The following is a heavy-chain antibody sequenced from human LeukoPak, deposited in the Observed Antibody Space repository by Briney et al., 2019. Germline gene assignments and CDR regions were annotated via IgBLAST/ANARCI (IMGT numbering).Heavy chain of an antibody. Sequence: GGSLRPSCAASGFTFSSYSMNWVRQAPGKGLEWLSYISSGSMNIYYADSVKGRFAISRDNAQNSLYLQMNSLRAEDTAVYYCARGRNDYYDSSGYYSISDAFDIWGQGTMVTVSS. CDR2: ISSGSMNI. J-gene: IGHJ3*02. V-gene: IGHV3-48*04. D-gene: IGHD3-22*01. CDR3: ARGRNDYYDSSGYYSISDAFDI. CDR1: GFTFSSYS.